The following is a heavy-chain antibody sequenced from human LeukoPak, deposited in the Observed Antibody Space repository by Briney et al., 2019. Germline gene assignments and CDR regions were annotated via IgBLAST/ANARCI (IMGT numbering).Heavy chain of an antibody. CDR2: ISGSGGGT. V-gene: IGHV3-23*01. Sequence: GGSLRLSCAVSGITLSNYGMSWVRQAPGKGLEWVAGISGSGGGTHYADSVKGRFTISRDNSRNTLFLQMNSLRAEDTAVYFCAKRGVVIRVFLVGFHKEANYFDSWGQGALVTVSS. CDR3: AKRGVVIRVFLVGFHKEANYFDS. D-gene: IGHD3-10*01. J-gene: IGHJ4*02. CDR1: GITLSNYG.